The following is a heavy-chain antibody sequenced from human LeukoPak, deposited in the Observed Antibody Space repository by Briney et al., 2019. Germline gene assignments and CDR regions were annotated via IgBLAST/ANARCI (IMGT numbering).Heavy chain of an antibody. J-gene: IGHJ4*02. CDR2: IYYSGST. CDR1: GGSISSGDYY. V-gene: IGHV4-30-4*01. CDR3: ARQSGYFDY. Sequence: SETLSLTCTVSGGSISSGDYYWSWIRQPPGKGLEWIGYIYYSGSTYYNPSLKSRVTISVDTSKNQFSLKLTSLTAADTAVYYCARQSGYFDYWGQGTLVTVSS. D-gene: IGHD1-26*01.